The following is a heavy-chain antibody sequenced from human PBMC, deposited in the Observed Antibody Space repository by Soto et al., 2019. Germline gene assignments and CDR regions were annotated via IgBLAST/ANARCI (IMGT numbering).Heavy chain of an antibody. V-gene: IGHV1-3*01. CDR2: INAGNGNT. Sequence: ASVKVSCKASGYTFTSYGISWVRQAPGQRLEWMGWINAGNGNTKYSQKFQGRVTITRDTSASTAYMELSSLRSEDTAVYYCARGGGVGFGDYTTGGMDVWGQGTTVTVSS. CDR3: ARGGGVGFGDYTTGGMDV. D-gene: IGHD2-8*02. CDR1: GYTFTSYG. J-gene: IGHJ6*02.